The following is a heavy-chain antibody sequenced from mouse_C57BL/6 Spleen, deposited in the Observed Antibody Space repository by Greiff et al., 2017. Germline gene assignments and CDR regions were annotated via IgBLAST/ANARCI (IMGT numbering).Heavy chain of an antibody. CDR2: IYPGDGDT. D-gene: IGHD2-3*01. V-gene: IGHV1-82*01. CDR1: GYAFSSSW. CDR3: ARNYNDGYSFAY. J-gene: IGHJ3*01. Sequence: VQLQESGPELVKPGASVKISCKASGYAFSSSWMNWVKQRPGKGLEWIGRIYPGDGDTNYNGKFKGKATLTADKSSSTAYMQLSSLTSEDSAVYFCARNYNDGYSFAYWGKGTLVTVSA.